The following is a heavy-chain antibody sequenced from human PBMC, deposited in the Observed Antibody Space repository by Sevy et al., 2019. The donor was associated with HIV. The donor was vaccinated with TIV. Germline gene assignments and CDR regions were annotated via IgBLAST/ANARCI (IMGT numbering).Heavy chain of an antibody. CDR2: INTNTGNP. D-gene: IGHD2-2*01. CDR3: ARERKDIVVVPAAMRGYYYYYYGMDV. CDR1: GYTFTSYA. V-gene: IGHV7-4-1*02. Sequence: ASVKVSCKASGYTFTSYAMNWVRQAPGQGLEWMGWINTNTGNPTYAQGFTGRVVFSLDTSVSTAYLQISSLKAEDTAVYYCARERKDIVVVPAAMRGYYYYYYGMDVWGQGTTVTVSS. J-gene: IGHJ6*02.